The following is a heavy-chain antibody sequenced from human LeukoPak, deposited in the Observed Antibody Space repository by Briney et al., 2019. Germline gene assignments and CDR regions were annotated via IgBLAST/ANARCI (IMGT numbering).Heavy chain of an antibody. CDR2: ISSSSSYI. J-gene: IGHJ4*02. Sequence: GGSLRLSCAASGFTFSSYSMNWVRQAPGKGLEWVSSISSSSSYIYYADSVKGRFTISRDNAKNSLYLQMNSLRAEDTAVYYCARDHSYDSPIFDYWGQGTLVTVSS. V-gene: IGHV3-21*01. CDR3: ARDHSYDSPIFDY. D-gene: IGHD3-3*01. CDR1: GFTFSSYS.